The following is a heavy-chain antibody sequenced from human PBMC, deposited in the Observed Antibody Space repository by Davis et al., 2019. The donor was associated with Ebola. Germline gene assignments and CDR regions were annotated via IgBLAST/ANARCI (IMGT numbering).Heavy chain of an antibody. Sequence: ASVKVSCKASGYTFTSYGISWVRQAPGQGLEWMGWISAYNGNTNYAQKLQGRVTMTTDTSTSTAYMELRSLRSDDTAVYYCARVVTPIVVVPAAHWFDPWGQGTLVTVSS. D-gene: IGHD2-2*01. CDR2: ISAYNGNT. CDR1: GYTFTSYG. CDR3: ARVVTPIVVVPAAHWFDP. J-gene: IGHJ5*02. V-gene: IGHV1-18*01.